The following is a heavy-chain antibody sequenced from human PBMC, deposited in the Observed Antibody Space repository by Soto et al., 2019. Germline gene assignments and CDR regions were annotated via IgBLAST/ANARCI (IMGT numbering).Heavy chain of an antibody. J-gene: IGHJ4*02. D-gene: IGHD3-3*01. CDR1: GGSVSSGSYY. CDR2: IYYSGST. V-gene: IGHV4-61*01. Sequence: PSETLSLTCTVSGGSVSSGSYYWSWIRQPPGKGLEWIGYIYYSGSTNYNPSLKSRVTISVDTSKNQFSLKLSSVTAADTAVYYCARVNSQITYYDFWSGPYYFDYWGQGTLVTVSS. CDR3: ARVNSQITYYDFWSGPYYFDY.